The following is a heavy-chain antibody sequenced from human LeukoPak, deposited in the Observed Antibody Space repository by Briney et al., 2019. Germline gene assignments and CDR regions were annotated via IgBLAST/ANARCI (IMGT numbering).Heavy chain of an antibody. CDR2: ISAYNGNR. Sequence: ASVKVSCKASGYTFTSYGISWVRQAPGQGLEWMGWISAYNGNRNYAQKLQGRVTMTTDTSTSTAHMELRSLRSDDTAVYYCARSRWELLLGALDIWGQGTMVTVSS. J-gene: IGHJ3*02. CDR1: GYTFTSYG. CDR3: ARSRWELLLGALDI. D-gene: IGHD1-26*01. V-gene: IGHV1-18*01.